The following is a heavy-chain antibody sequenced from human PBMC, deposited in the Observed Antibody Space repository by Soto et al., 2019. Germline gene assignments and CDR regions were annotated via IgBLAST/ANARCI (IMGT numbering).Heavy chain of an antibody. CDR2: IIPIFSSR. D-gene: IGHD3-16*01. V-gene: IGHV1-69*01. CDR1: RDTFNKYA. CDR3: ARGETYLGV. Sequence: QVQLVQSGAEVKKPGSSVKVSCKTSRDTFNKYAFNWVRQAPGQGLEWMGWIIPIFSSRNYAEKFPGRVPIAADQSTSTAYMELRSLRFEDTAVYYCARGETYLGVWGQGTTVTVSS. J-gene: IGHJ6*02.